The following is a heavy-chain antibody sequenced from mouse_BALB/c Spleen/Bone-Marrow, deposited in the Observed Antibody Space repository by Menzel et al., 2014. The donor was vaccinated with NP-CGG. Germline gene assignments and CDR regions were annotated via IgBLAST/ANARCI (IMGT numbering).Heavy chain of an antibody. CDR1: GFSLTNYG. D-gene: IGHD1-1*01. V-gene: IGHV2-5-1*01. J-gene: IGHJ3*01. Sequence: VKLQESGPSLVQPSQSLSITCTVSGFSLTNYGIYWVRQSPGKGLEWLGVIWRGGATDYNAAFMSRLSITKDNSKSQVFFKMNRLQANDTAIYYSDKGHYGSSPFAYWGQGTLVTVSA. CDR2: IWRGGAT. CDR3: DKGHYGSSPFAY.